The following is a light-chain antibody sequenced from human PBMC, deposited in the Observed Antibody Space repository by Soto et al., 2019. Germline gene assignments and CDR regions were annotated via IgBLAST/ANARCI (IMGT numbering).Light chain of an antibody. CDR2: SNN. CDR1: SSNIGVNT. J-gene: IGLJ2*01. V-gene: IGLV1-44*01. Sequence: QSVVTQPPSASGTPGQGVTISCSGSSSNIGVNTVNWYQQLPGTAPKLLIYSNNLRPSGVPDRFSGSKSGTSASRAISGLQSEDEADYHCASWDDNLNGVVFGGGTKLTVL. CDR3: ASWDDNLNGVV.